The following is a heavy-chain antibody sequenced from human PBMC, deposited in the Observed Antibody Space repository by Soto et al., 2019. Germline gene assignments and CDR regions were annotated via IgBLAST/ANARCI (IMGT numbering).Heavy chain of an antibody. Sequence: SETLSLTCAVSGGSLSSSAYSWSWIRQPPGKGLDWIGEMNHSGSTNYNPSLKSRVTISVDTSKNQFALKLSSVTAADTAVYYCARSPWGRWLKGYYYRMDVWGQGTTVTVSS. J-gene: IGHJ6*02. CDR1: GGSLSSSAYS. D-gene: IGHD5-18*01. V-gene: IGHV4-30-2*01. CDR2: MNHSGST. CDR3: ARSPWGRWLKGYYYRMDV.